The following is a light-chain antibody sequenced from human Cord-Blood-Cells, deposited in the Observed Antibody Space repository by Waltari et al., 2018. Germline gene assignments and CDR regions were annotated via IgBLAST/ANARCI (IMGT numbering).Light chain of an antibody. CDR1: PGISSW. J-gene: IGKJ2*01. CDR3: QQANSFPYT. CDR2: AAS. Sequence: DIQMTQSPSSVSASVGDRVTITCRASPGISSWLAWYQKKPGKAPKLLIYAASSLQSGVPSRFSGSGSGTDFTLTISSLEPEDFATYYCQQANSFPYTFGQGTKLEIK. V-gene: IGKV1-12*01.